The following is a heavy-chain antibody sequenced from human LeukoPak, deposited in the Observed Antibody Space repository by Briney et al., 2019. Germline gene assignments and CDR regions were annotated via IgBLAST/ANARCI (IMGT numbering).Heavy chain of an antibody. V-gene: IGHV3-30-3*01. CDR3: ARDRPGYYDSSGSLTY. CDR1: GFTFSSYA. CDR2: ISYDGSNK. J-gene: IGHJ4*02. Sequence: GGSLRLSCAASGFTFSSYAVHWVRQAPGKGLEWVAVISYDGSNKYYADSVKGRFTISRDNSKNTLYLQMNSLRAEDTAVYYCARDRPGYYDSSGSLTYWGQGTLVTVSS. D-gene: IGHD3-22*01.